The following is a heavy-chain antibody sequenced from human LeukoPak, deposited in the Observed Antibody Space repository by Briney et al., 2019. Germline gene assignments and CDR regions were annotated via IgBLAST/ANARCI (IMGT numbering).Heavy chain of an antibody. Sequence: GGSLRLSCAASGFTFSSYSMNWVRQAPGKGLEWVSYISSSSSTIYYAYSVKGRFTISRDKAKNSLYLQMNSLRAEDTAVYYCARDFGYDILTGIDYWGQGTLVTVSS. D-gene: IGHD3-9*01. CDR1: GFTFSSYS. CDR2: ISSSSSTI. CDR3: ARDFGYDILTGIDY. J-gene: IGHJ4*02. V-gene: IGHV3-48*01.